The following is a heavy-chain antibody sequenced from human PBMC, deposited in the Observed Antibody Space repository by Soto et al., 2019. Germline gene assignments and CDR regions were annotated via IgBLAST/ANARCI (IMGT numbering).Heavy chain of an antibody. CDR3: ARPYHSSDIVVDPVAINWFDP. D-gene: IGHD2-15*01. CDR2: INPSGGST. Sequence: GASVKVSCKASGYTFTSYYMHWVRQAPGQGLEWMGIINPSGGSTSYAQKFQGRVTMTRDTSTSTVYMELSSLRSEDTAVYYCARPYHSSDIVVDPVAINWFDPWGQGTLVTVSS. CDR1: GYTFTSYY. J-gene: IGHJ5*02. V-gene: IGHV1-46*01.